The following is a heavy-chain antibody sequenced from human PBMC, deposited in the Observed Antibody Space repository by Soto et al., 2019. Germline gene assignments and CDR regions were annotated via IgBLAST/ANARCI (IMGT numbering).Heavy chain of an antibody. J-gene: IGHJ6*02. V-gene: IGHV4-31*03. CDR2: IYYSGST. Sequence: SSETLSLTCTVSGGSISSGGYYWSWIRQHPGKGLEWIGYIYYSGSTYYNPSLKSRVTISVDTSKNQFSLKLSSVTAADTAVYYCARASSRITIFGVVTLRYGMDVWGQGTTVTVSS. D-gene: IGHD3-3*01. CDR1: GGSISSGGYY. CDR3: ARASSRITIFGVVTLRYGMDV.